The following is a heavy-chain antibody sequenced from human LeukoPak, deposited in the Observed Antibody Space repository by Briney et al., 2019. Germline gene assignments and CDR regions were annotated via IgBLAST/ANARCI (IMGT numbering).Heavy chain of an antibody. CDR3: ARAVGDFWSGYSAFDI. Sequence: SETLSLTCTVSGGSISSGDYYWSWIRQPPGKGLEWIGYIYYSGSTYYNPSLKSRVTILVDTSKNQFSLKLSSVTAADTAVYYCARAVGDFWSGYSAFDIWGQGTMVTVSS. J-gene: IGHJ3*02. D-gene: IGHD3-3*01. CDR1: GGSISSGDYY. CDR2: IYYSGST. V-gene: IGHV4-30-4*08.